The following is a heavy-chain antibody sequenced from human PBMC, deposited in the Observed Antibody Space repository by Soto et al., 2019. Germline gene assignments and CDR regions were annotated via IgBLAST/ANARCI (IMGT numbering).Heavy chain of an antibody. J-gene: IGHJ6*02. CDR2: ISYDGSNK. D-gene: IGHD3-16*01. CDR1: GFTFSSYA. Sequence: LRLSCAASGFTFSSYAMHWVRQAPGKGLEWVAVISYDGSNKYYADSVKGRFTISRDNSKNTLYLQMNSLRAEDTAVYYCARDGRGITFGYYGMDVCGQGTTVTSP. V-gene: IGHV3-30-3*01. CDR3: ARDGRGITFGYYGMDV.